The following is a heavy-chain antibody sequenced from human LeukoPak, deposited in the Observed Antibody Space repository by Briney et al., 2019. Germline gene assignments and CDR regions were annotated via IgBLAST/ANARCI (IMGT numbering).Heavy chain of an antibody. D-gene: IGHD6-19*01. CDR2: ISSSSSTI. Sequence: GGSLRLSCAASRFNFSSYSMNWVRQAPGKGLEWVSYISSSSSTIYYADSVKGRFTISRDNAKNSLYLQMNSLRAEDTAVYYCARGGSSGWYYFDYWGQGTLVTVSS. CDR1: RFNFSSYS. V-gene: IGHV3-48*04. J-gene: IGHJ4*02. CDR3: ARGGSSGWYYFDY.